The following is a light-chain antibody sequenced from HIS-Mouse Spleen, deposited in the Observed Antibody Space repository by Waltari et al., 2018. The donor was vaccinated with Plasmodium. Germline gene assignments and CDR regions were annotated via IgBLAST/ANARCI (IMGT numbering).Light chain of an antibody. CDR1: SRDVGGYNL. V-gene: IGLV2-23*01. CDR2: EGS. J-gene: IGLJ3*02. CDR3: CSYAGSSTWV. Sequence: QSALTQPASVSGSPGQSITISCTGTSRDVGGYNLVSWYQQHPGKAPKLMIYEGSNRPSGVSNRFSGSKSGNTASLTISGLQAEDEADYYCCSYAGSSTWVFGGGTKLTVL.